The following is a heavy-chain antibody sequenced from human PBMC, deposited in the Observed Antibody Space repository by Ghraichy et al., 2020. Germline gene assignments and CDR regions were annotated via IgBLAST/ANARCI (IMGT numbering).Heavy chain of an antibody. Sequence: ESLNISCSVSGASMSPFHWSWVRKPPGKGLEWIGYIYYSGTTTYNPALKSRVTLSIDTSKNQFSLQLTSMTAADTAVYYWARVMTSYCGGDCYSHYFDFWGQGRLVTASS. J-gene: IGHJ4*02. CDR1: GASMSPFH. D-gene: IGHD2-21*02. CDR3: ARVMTSYCGGDCYSHYFDF. V-gene: IGHV4-59*01. CDR2: IYYSGTT.